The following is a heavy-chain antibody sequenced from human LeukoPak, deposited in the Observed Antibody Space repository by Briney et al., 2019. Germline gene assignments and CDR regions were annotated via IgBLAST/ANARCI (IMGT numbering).Heavy chain of an antibody. Sequence: GGSLRLSCAASGFTFGGYWMSWVRQAPGKGLEWVANIKQDGSEKYYVDSVEGRFTISRDNAKNSLYLQMNSLRAEDTAVYYCATGLFPLGLLWFGEPFDYWGQGTLVTVSS. CDR2: IKQDGSEK. CDR3: ATGLFPLGLLWFGEPFDY. CDR1: GFTFGGYW. J-gene: IGHJ4*02. D-gene: IGHD3-10*01. V-gene: IGHV3-7*01.